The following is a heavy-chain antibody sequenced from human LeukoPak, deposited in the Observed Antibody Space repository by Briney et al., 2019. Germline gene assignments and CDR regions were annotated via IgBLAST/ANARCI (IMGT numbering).Heavy chain of an antibody. J-gene: IGHJ4*02. Sequence: PGGSLRVSCAASGFTFSSYGMSWVRQAPGKGLEWVGFIRSKAYGGTTEYAASVKGRFTISRDDSKSIAYLQMNSLKTEDTAVYYCTRGSSSVYWGQGTLVTVSS. CDR1: GFTFSSYG. CDR3: TRGSSSVY. D-gene: IGHD6-6*01. CDR2: IRSKAYGGTT. V-gene: IGHV3-49*04.